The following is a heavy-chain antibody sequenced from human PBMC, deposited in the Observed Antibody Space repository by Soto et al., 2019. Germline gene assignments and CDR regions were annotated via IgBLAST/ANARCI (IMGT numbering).Heavy chain of an antibody. J-gene: IGHJ6*02. Sequence: QVQLVESGGGVVQPGRSLRLSCAASGFTFSSYGMHWVRQAPGKGLEWVAVISYDGSNKYYADSVKGRFTISRDNSKNTLYLQMNSVRAEDTAVYYCAKGPAIVLVPAAINYYYGMDVWGQGTTVTVSS. CDR1: GFTFSSYG. CDR3: AKGPAIVLVPAAINYYYGMDV. D-gene: IGHD2-2*01. V-gene: IGHV3-30*18. CDR2: ISYDGSNK.